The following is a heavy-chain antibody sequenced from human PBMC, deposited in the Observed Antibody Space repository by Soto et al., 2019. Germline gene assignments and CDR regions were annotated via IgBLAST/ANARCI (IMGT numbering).Heavy chain of an antibody. CDR2: ISAYNGKR. J-gene: IGHJ3*02. V-gene: IGHV1-18*01. CDR1: GYPFTSYG. Sequence: QGQLLQSGDEVKTPGASVRVSCWASGYPFTSYGISWVRQAPGQGLEWVAWISAYNGKRDTAQKFQDRVTMTLDTSTDTAHMDLGDLTSADTAVYYCARGRIVASIHDAFEIWGQGTKVTVSS. CDR3: ARGRIVASIHDAFEI. D-gene: IGHD5-12*01.